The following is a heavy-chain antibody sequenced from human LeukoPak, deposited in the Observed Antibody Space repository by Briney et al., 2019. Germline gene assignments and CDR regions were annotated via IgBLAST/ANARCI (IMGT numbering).Heavy chain of an antibody. CDR2: IYTSGST. Sequence: PSETLSLTCTVSGGSISSYYWSWIRQPAGKGLEWIGRIYTSGSTNYNPSLRSRVTMSVDTSKNQFSLKLSSVTAADTAVYYCAGTYYYDSSLEVTWGQGTLVTVSS. CDR3: AGTYYYDSSLEVT. CDR1: GGSISSYY. J-gene: IGHJ5*02. D-gene: IGHD3-22*01. V-gene: IGHV4-4*07.